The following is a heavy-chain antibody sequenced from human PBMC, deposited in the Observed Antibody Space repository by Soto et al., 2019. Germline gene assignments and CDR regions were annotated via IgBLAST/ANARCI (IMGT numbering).Heavy chain of an antibody. V-gene: IGHV1-24*01. D-gene: IGHD2-21*02. CDR1: GYTLTELS. CDR3: ATEDTVVTARGAFDI. CDR2: FDPEDGET. Sequence: RASVKVSCKVSGYTLTELSMHWVRQAPGKGLEWMGGFDPEDGETIYAQKFQGRVTMTEDTSTDTAYMELSSLRSEDTAVYYCATEDTVVTARGAFDIWGQGTMVTVSS. J-gene: IGHJ3*02.